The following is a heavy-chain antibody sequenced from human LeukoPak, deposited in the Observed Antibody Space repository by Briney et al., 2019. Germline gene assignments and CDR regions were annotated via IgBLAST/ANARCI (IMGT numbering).Heavy chain of an antibody. J-gene: IGHJ4*02. CDR1: GFTVSTHF. V-gene: IGHV3-53*01. Sequence: GGSLRLSCAASGFTVSTHFMSWVRQAPGKGLEWVSVIYSDGSTYYADSVKGRLIISRDNSKNTLYLQMNNLRAEDTAVYYCARSGSGWLDYWGQGTLVTVSS. D-gene: IGHD6-19*01. CDR2: IYSDGST. CDR3: ARSGSGWLDY.